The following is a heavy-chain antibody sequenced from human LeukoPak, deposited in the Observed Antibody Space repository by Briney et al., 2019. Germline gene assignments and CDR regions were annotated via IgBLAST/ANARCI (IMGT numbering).Heavy chain of an antibody. Sequence: TASETLSLTCSVSGGSISNSYWSWIRQPPGKGLERIGYVYYDGSTNYNPSLKSRVTISVDTSKNQFSLQLSSVTAADTAIYYCARGGWSLDYWGQGSLVTVSS. D-gene: IGHD2-15*01. CDR3: ARGGWSLDY. CDR2: VYYDGST. V-gene: IGHV4-59*01. CDR1: GGSISNSY. J-gene: IGHJ4*02.